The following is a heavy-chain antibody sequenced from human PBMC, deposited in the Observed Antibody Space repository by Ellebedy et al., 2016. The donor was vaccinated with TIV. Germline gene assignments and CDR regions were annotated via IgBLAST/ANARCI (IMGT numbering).Heavy chain of an antibody. CDR1: GGSVSSGSPY. CDR2: RYYIGTT. J-gene: IGHJ6*02. CDR3: AGGSYTPYGMDV. D-gene: IGHD1-26*01. Sequence: SETLSLTCKVSGGSVSSGSPYWNWIRQPPGKGLEWIGYRYYIGTTNYNPSLKSRVTISEDTSKNQFSLRLSSVTAADTAAYYCAGGSYTPYGMDVWGQGTTVTISS. V-gene: IGHV4-61*01.